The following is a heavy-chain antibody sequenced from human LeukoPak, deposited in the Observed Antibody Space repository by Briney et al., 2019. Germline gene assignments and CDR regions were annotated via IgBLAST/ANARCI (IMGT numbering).Heavy chain of an antibody. V-gene: IGHV3-9*01. D-gene: IGHD4-17*01. J-gene: IGHJ4*02. Sequence: GGSLRLSCAASGFTFDDYAMHWVRQAPGKGLEWVSGITWNSGSIGYADSVKGRFTISRDNAKNSLYLQMNSLRAEDTALYYCAKDGDYGRVYWGQGTLVTVSS. CDR2: ITWNSGSI. CDR3: AKDGDYGRVY. CDR1: GFTFDDYA.